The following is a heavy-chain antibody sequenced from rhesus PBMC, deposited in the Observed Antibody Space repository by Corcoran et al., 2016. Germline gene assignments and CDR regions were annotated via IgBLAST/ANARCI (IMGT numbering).Heavy chain of an antibody. V-gene: IGHV4-165*01. J-gene: IGHJ5-1*01. CDR2: ISGRSGST. CDR3: ERDPRPNRFDV. CDR1: GASLSGYN. Sequence: VQLQESGPGLVKPSETLSLTCAVSGASLSGYNWGWIRQPPGKGLEWSGYISGRSGSTDYSPSPKSRITISTGTSKNQFSLRLSSVTAANTAVYYCERDPRPNRFDVWSPGVLVTVSS.